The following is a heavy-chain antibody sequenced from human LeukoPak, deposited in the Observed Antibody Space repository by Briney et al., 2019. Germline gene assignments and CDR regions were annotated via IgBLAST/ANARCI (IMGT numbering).Heavy chain of an antibody. D-gene: IGHD6-13*01. CDR2: ISYEGSTS. CDR3: ARDIAAQRCCWFDP. J-gene: IGHJ5*02. V-gene: IGHV3-30*03. Sequence: AGGSLRLSCVASGFTFSIYEMNWVRQAPGKGLEWVAVISYEGSTSYYADSVKGRFTISRDNSKNTLYLQMNSLRAEDTAVYYCARDIAAQRCCWFDPWGQGTLVTVSS. CDR1: GFTFSIYE.